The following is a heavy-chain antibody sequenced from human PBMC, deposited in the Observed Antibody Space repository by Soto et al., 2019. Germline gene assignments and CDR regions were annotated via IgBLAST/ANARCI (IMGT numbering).Heavy chain of an antibody. V-gene: IGHV1-18*01. CDR3: EGDHGNYGTVDQ. CDR2: INCYNGGT. D-gene: IGHD4-17*01. J-gene: IGHJ4*02. Sequence: QVQLLQSGPEVKKPGALVKVSCKASGDISPRYGISWVRQAPGQGLEWLGLINCYNGGTNYAQSLQGRVTLTKDSSTSTGYMEVWSLRFEDTAVYYCEGDHGNYGTVDQWGQASLCTVSS. CDR1: GDISPRYG.